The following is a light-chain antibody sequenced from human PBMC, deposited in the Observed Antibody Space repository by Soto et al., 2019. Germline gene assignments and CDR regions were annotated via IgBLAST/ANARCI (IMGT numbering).Light chain of an antibody. V-gene: IGKV1-33*01. CDR3: QQYDNRPIT. CDR1: QDISNY. Sequence: DIQMTQSPSSLSASVGDRVTITCQASQDISNYLNWYQQKPGKAPKLLIYDASNLETGVPSRFSGSGSGTDFTFTISILEPEDIATFYCQQYDNRPITFGGGTKVEIK. J-gene: IGKJ4*01. CDR2: DAS.